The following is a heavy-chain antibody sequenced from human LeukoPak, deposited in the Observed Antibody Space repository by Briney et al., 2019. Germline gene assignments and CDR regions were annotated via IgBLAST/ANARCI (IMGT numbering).Heavy chain of an antibody. CDR1: GFTFSSYG. CDR3: AKDTGGRSGSCLHY. CDR2: IPYDGSNK. J-gene: IGHJ4*02. D-gene: IGHD2-15*01. Sequence: PGRSLRLSCAASGFTFSSYGMHWVRQAPGKGLEWVAVIPYDGSNKYYADSVKGRFTISRDNSKNTLYLQMNSLRAEDTAVYYCAKDTGGRSGSCLHYWGQGTLVTVSS. V-gene: IGHV3-30*18.